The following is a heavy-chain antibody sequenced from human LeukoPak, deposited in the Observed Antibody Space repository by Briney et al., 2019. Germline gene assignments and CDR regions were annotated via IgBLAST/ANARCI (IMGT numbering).Heavy chain of an antibody. CDR1: GCSLSTSGVG. D-gene: IGHD2-2*01. CDR2: IYWNDDK. CDR3: THTPSVPAAMGHPYMDV. Sequence: SGPTLVNPTQTLTLTCTFSGCSLSTSGVGVGWMRQPPAKALEWLALIYWNDDKRYSPSLKSRLTFTKDTSKNQVVLTMTNMDPVDTATYYCTHTPSVPAAMGHPYMDVWGKGTTVTVSS. V-gene: IGHV2-5*01. J-gene: IGHJ6*03.